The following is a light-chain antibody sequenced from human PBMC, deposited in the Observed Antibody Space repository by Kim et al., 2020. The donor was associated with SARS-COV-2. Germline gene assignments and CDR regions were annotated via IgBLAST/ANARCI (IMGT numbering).Light chain of an antibody. J-gene: IGLJ2*01. V-gene: IGLV2-14*03. CDR1: SSDINDYKY. Sequence: QSVLTQPASVSGSPGQSITISCSGSSSDINDYKYVSWYQQHPGKAPKLIIYDVTNRPSGVSHRFSGSKSANTASLTISGLQAEDEGDYFCSSYTSSTTLLFGGGTQLTVL. CDR2: DVT. CDR3: SSYTSSTTLL.